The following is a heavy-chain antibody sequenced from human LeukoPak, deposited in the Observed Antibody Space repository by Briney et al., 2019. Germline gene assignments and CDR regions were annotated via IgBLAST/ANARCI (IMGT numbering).Heavy chain of an antibody. CDR2: INTNTGNP. CDR1: GYTFTSYA. CDR3: ARGLSVLNWNDLSRISGY. J-gene: IGHJ4*02. Sequence: GVSVKVSCKASGYTFTSYAMNWVRQAPGQGLEWMGWINTNTGNPTYAQGFTGRFVFSLDTSVSTAYLQISSLKAEDTAVYYCARGLSVLNWNDLSRISGYWGQGTLVTVSS. V-gene: IGHV7-4-1*02. D-gene: IGHD1-1*01.